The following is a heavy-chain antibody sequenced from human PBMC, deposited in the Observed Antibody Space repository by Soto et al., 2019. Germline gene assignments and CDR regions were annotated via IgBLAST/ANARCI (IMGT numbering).Heavy chain of an antibody. Sequence: QLQLQESGPGLVKPSETLSLTCSVSGGSIRNSNYHWGWIRQPPGKGLEWIGSIYYTGSTYYNPSLKSRVTISVDTSKNQFSLKLTSVTDVDTAVYYCAKEEGYCTGGSCDWLDPWGQGTLVTAS. CDR3: AKEEGYCTGGSCDWLDP. J-gene: IGHJ5*02. CDR2: IYYTGST. V-gene: IGHV4-39*02. D-gene: IGHD2-15*01. CDR1: GGSIRNSNYH.